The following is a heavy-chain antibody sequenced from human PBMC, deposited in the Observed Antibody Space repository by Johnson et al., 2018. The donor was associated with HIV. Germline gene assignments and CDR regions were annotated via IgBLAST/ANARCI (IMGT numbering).Heavy chain of an antibody. Sequence: VQLVESGGGVVQPGGSLRLSCAASGFTFTSYGMHWVRQAPGKGLEWVSGIKWNGGGTGYADSVKGRFTISRDSSKNTLYLQMSSLRAEDTAVYYCARGRPRWEPLWGGAFDIWGQGTMVTVSS. J-gene: IGHJ3*02. D-gene: IGHD1-26*01. V-gene: IGHV3-NL1*01. CDR2: IKWNGGGT. CDR1: GFTFTSYG. CDR3: ARGRPRWEPLWGGAFDI.